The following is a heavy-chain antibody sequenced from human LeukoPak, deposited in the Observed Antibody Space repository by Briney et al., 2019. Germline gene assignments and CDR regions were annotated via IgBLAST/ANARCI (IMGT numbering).Heavy chain of an antibody. V-gene: IGHV3-48*01. Sequence: GGSLRLSCAASGFTFSSYSMNWVRQAPGKGLEWVSYISSSSSTIYYADSVKGRFTISRDSPKNSLYLQINSLRAEDTAVYYCASPAYYGSGFDYWGQGTLVTVSS. CDR3: ASPAYYGSGFDY. D-gene: IGHD3-10*01. CDR1: GFTFSSYS. J-gene: IGHJ4*02. CDR2: ISSSSSTI.